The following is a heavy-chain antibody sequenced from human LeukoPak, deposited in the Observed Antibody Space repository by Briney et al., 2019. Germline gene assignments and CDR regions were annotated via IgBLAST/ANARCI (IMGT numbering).Heavy chain of an antibody. V-gene: IGHV3-21*01. CDR1: GFTFSSYA. J-gene: IGHJ4*02. Sequence: PGGSLRLSCAASGFTFSSYAMSWVRQAPGKGLEWVSSISSTSNYIYYADSVKGRFTISKDNAKNSLYLQMNSLRAEDTAVYYCARDLHPSGFDYWGQGTLVTVSS. D-gene: IGHD3-3*01. CDR2: ISSTSNYI. CDR3: ARDLHPSGFDY.